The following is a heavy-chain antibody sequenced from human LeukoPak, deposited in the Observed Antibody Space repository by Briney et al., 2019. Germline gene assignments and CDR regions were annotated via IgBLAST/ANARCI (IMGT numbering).Heavy chain of an antibody. Sequence: GGSLRLSCAASGFTFSNYWMNWVRQDPGKGLVWVSHINNGGSNTNYADSVKGRFTISRDNSKNTLYLQMNSLRAEDTAVYYCAKDRVSSSWYPPCFDYWGQGTPVTVSS. V-gene: IGHV3-74*01. CDR3: AKDRVSSSWYPPCFDY. J-gene: IGHJ4*02. D-gene: IGHD6-13*01. CDR2: INNGGSNT. CDR1: GFTFSNYW.